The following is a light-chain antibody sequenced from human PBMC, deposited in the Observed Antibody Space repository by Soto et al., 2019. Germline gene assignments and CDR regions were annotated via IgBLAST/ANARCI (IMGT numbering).Light chain of an antibody. CDR1: SSDVGGYNS. J-gene: IGLJ1*01. CDR3: ASYAGSPGDV. CDR2: EVN. Sequence: QSALTQPPSASGSPGQSVTISCTGTSSDVGGYNSVSWYQQHPGKAPRLMIYEVNKRPSGVPDRFSGSKSGNTASLTVSGLQAEDEADYYCASYAGSPGDVLGTGTKLTVL. V-gene: IGLV2-8*01.